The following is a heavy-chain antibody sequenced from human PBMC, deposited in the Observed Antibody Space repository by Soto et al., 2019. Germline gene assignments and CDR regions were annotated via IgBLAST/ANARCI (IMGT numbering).Heavy chain of an antibody. D-gene: IGHD4-4*01. CDR2: IIPIFGTA. V-gene: IGHV1-69*13. CDR1: GGTFSSYS. CDR3: ARERGDYRHYYYYGMDV. Sequence: SVKVSCKASGGTFSSYSISWMRQAPGQGLEWMGGIIPIFGTANYAQKFQGRVTITADESTSTAYMELSSLRSEDTAVYYCARERGDYRHYYYYGMDVWGQGTTVTAP. J-gene: IGHJ6*02.